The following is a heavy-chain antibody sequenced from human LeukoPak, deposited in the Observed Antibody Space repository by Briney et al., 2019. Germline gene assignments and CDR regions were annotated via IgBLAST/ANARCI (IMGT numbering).Heavy chain of an antibody. CDR1: GFTFSRFA. V-gene: IGHV3-23*01. CDR2: ITGSGGST. CDR3: ARYHTALNY. Sequence: GGSLRLSCAPSGFTFSRFAMSWVRQAPGKGLEWVSGITGSGGSTYHADSVKGRFTISRDNSKNTLYLQMNNVRVEDTAVYFCARYHTALNYWGQGTLVTASS. J-gene: IGHJ4*02. D-gene: IGHD5-18*01.